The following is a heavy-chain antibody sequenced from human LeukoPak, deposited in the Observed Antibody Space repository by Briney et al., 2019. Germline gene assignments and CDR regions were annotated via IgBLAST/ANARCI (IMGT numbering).Heavy chain of an antibody. J-gene: IGHJ4*02. CDR1: GFTFSSYA. CDR2: ISSSSSYI. CDR3: AREENGDGYSFDY. Sequence: PGGSLRLSCAASGFTFSSYAMSWVRQAPGKGLEWVSSISSSSSYIYYADSVKGRFTISRDNAKNSLYLQMNSLRAEDTAVYYCAREENGDGYSFDYWGQGTLVTVSS. V-gene: IGHV3-21*01. D-gene: IGHD5-24*01.